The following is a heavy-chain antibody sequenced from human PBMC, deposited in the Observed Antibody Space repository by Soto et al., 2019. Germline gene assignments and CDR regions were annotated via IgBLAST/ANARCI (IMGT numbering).Heavy chain of an antibody. J-gene: IGHJ5*02. Sequence: GESLKISCKGSGYSFSNYWIGWVRQMPGQGLEWMGIIYPDDADTRYSPSFQGQVTISADKSISTAYLQWSSLKASDTAMYYCARLLAAAGPESWFDPWGQGTLVTVSS. CDR2: IYPDDADT. D-gene: IGHD6-13*01. CDR3: ARLLAAAGPESWFDP. CDR1: GYSFSNYW. V-gene: IGHV5-51*01.